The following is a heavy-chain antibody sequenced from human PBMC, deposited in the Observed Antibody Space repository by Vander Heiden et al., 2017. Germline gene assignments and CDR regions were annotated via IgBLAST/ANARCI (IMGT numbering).Heavy chain of an antibody. CDR2: IWYDGSNK. V-gene: IGHV3-33*01. J-gene: IGHJ4*02. CDR3: ARAAGELDYFDY. Sequence: QVQLVESGGGVVQPGRSLRLSCAASGFPFSSYGMHWVRQAPGKGLVWVAVIWYDGSNKYEADSVKGRFTISRDNSKNTLYLQMNSLRAEDTAVYYCARAAGELDYFDYWGQGTLVTVSS. D-gene: IGHD1-26*01. CDR1: GFPFSSYG.